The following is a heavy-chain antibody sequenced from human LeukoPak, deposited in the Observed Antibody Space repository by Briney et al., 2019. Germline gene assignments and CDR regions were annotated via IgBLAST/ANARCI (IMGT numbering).Heavy chain of an antibody. CDR1: GGSFSGYY. V-gene: IGHV4-34*01. CDR2: INHSGST. J-gene: IGHJ4*02. Sequence: SSETLSLTCAVYGGSFSGYYWSWIRQPPGKGLEWIGEINHSGSTNYNPSLKSRVTISVDTSKNQFSLKLSSVTAADTAVYYCARGLQGVDYWGQGTLVTVSS. CDR3: ARGLQGVDY.